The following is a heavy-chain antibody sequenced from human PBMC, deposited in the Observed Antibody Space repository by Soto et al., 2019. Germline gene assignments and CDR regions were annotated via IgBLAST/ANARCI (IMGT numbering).Heavy chain of an antibody. J-gene: IGHJ6*02. D-gene: IGHD2-2*01. CDR3: AKEGYCSSTSCYPGPYYYYGMDV. V-gene: IGHV3-23*01. CDR1: GFTFSSHA. CDR2: ISGSGGST. Sequence: GGSLRLSCAASGFTFSSHAMSWVRQAPGKGLEWVSAISGSGGSTYYADSVRGRFTISRDNSKNTLYLQMNSLRAEDTAVYYCAKEGYCSSTSCYPGPYYYYGMDVWGQGTTVTAP.